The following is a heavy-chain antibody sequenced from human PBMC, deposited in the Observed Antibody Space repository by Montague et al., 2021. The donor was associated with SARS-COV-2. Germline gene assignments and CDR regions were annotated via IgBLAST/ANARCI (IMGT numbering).Heavy chain of an antibody. J-gene: IGHJ4*02. Sequence: SETLSLTCTVSGGSISTYYYWGWIRQPPGKGLEWIGSIYYGGSTYYNPSLKSRVTISVDTSMNHFSLKLSSVTAADTAVHYCARDQGVYCSGGSCYNFDYWGQGTLVTVSS. CDR2: IYYGGST. V-gene: IGHV4-39*02. CDR1: GGSISTYYY. CDR3: ARDQGVYCSGGSCYNFDY. D-gene: IGHD2-15*01.